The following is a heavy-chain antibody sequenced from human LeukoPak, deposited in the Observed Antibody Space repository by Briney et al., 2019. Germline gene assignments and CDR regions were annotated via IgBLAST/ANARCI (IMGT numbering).Heavy chain of an antibody. D-gene: IGHD3-10*01. V-gene: IGHV3-23*01. CDR1: GFTFSSYA. J-gene: IGHJ4*02. CDR2: ISGSGGST. CDR3: AKDLGYYYGSGSYIDY. Sequence: PGGSLRLSCAASGFTFSSYAMSWVRQAPGKGLEWVSAISGSGGSTYYADSVKGRFTISRDNSKNTLYLQMNSLRAEDTAVYYCAKDLGYYYGSGSYIDYWGQGTLVTVSS.